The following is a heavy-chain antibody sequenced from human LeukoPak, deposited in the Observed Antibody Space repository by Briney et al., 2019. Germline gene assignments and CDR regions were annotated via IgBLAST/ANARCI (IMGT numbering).Heavy chain of an antibody. J-gene: IGHJ6*03. V-gene: IGHV3-23*01. CDR2: ISGSGGST. CDR3: AKGLRYYDIMTRYYYYYYMDV. CDR1: GLTFSIYA. Sequence: GSLRLSCAASGLTFSIYAMNWVRQAPGKGLEWVSTISGSGGSTYYADSVKGRFTISRDNSKNTLYLQMNSLRAEDTAVYYCAKGLRYYDIMTRYYYYYYMDVWGKGTTVTISS. D-gene: IGHD3-9*01.